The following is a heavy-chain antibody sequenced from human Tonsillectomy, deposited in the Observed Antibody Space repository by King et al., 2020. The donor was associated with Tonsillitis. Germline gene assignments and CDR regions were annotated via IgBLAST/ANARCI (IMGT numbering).Heavy chain of an antibody. Sequence: VQLVESGGGVVQPGRSLRLSCAASGFTFSSYAMHWVRQAPGKGLEWVAVISYDGSNKYYADSVKGRFTISRDNSKNTLYLQINSLRAEDTAVYYCARDLQFWGQGTLVTVSS. D-gene: IGHD5-24*01. V-gene: IGHV3-30*04. J-gene: IGHJ4*02. CDR3: ARDLQF. CDR1: GFTFSSYA. CDR2: ISYDGSNK.